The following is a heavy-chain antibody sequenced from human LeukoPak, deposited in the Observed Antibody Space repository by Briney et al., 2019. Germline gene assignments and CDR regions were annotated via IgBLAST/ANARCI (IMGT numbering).Heavy chain of an antibody. CDR1: GFTFSSYG. J-gene: IGHJ6*02. CDR3: ARDLAYYYDSSGNYGMDV. CDR2: IWYDGSNK. V-gene: IGHV3-33*01. Sequence: PGGSLRLSCAASGFTFSSYGMHWVRQAPGKGLEWVAVIWYDGSNKYYADSVKGRFTISRDNSKNTLYLQMNSLRAEDTAVYYCARDLAYYYDSSGNYGMDVWGQGTTVTVSS. D-gene: IGHD3-22*01.